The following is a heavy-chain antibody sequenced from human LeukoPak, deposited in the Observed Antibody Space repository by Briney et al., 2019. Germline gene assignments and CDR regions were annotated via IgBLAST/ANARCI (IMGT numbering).Heavy chain of an antibody. CDR3: ARDREQQLARGWFDP. J-gene: IGHJ5*02. V-gene: IGHV4-61*02. D-gene: IGHD6-13*01. CDR2: IYTSEST. CDR1: GGSISSGSYY. Sequence: SETLSLTCTVSGGSISSGSYYWSWIRQPAGKGLEWIGRIYTSESTNYNPSLKSRVTISVDTSKNQFSLKLSSVTAADTAVYYCARDREQQLARGWFDPWGQGTLVTVSS.